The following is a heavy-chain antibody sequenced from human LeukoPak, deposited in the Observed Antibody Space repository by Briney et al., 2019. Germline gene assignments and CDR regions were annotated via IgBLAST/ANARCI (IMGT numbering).Heavy chain of an antibody. J-gene: IGHJ4*02. CDR2: ISGSGGST. D-gene: IGHD1-7*01. Sequence: PGGSLRLSCAASGFTFSSYAMSWVRQTPGKGLEWVSAISGSGGSTYYADSVKGRFTITRDNSKNTLYLQMNSLRAEDTAVYYCAKARGYNWNYGVFDYWGQGTLVTVSS. CDR1: GFTFSSYA. V-gene: IGHV3-23*01. CDR3: AKARGYNWNYGVFDY.